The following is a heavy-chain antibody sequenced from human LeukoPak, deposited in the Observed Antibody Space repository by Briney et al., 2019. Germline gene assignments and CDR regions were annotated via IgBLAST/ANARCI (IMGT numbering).Heavy chain of an antibody. Sequence: ASVKVSCKAPGGTFNSYGISWVRQAPGQGLEWMGGIIPIFGTANYAQKFQGRVTITTDESTSTAYMELSSLRSEDTAVYYCARGSCSSTSCYNMGDAFDIWGQGTMVTVSS. CDR2: IIPIFGTA. D-gene: IGHD2-2*02. J-gene: IGHJ3*02. V-gene: IGHV1-69*05. CDR1: GGTFNSYG. CDR3: ARGSCSSTSCYNMGDAFDI.